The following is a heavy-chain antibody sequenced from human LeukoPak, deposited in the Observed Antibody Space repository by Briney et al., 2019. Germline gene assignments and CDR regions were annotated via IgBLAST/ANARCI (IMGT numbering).Heavy chain of an antibody. J-gene: IGHJ5*02. D-gene: IGHD6-13*01. CDR2: ISSSSSYI. V-gene: IGHV3-21*01. CDR3: ARQAHSSWYWFDP. Sequence: GGSLRLSCAASGFTFSSYAMSWVRQAPGKGLEWVSSISSSSSYIYYADSVKGRFTISRDNAKNSLYLQMNSLRAEDTAVYYCARQAHSSWYWFDPWGQGTLVTVSS. CDR1: GFTFSSYA.